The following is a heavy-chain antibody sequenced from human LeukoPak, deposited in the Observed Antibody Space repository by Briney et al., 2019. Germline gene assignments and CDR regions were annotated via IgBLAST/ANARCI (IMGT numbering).Heavy chain of an antibody. CDR1: GGCISSYY. CDR3: ARDRTTVTTVAYYYYMDV. Sequence: SETLSLTCTVSGGCISSYYWSWIRQPAGKGLEWIWRIYTSGSTNYNPSLKSRVTMSVDTSKNQFSLKLSSVTAADTAVYYCARDRTTVTTVAYYYYMDVWGKGTTVTVSS. CDR2: IYTSGST. J-gene: IGHJ6*03. D-gene: IGHD4-11*01. V-gene: IGHV4-4*07.